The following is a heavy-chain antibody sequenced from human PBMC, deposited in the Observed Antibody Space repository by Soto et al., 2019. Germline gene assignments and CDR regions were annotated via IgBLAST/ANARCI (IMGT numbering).Heavy chain of an antibody. Sequence: ASVKVSCKASGYTFTGYYMHWVRQAPGQGLEWMGWINPYSGGTNYAQKFQGRVTMTRDTSISTAYMELSRLRSDDTAVYYCASSNPYYYDSSGYYYDALAFDIWGQGTMVTVSS. CDR3: ASSNPYYYDSSGYYYDALAFDI. J-gene: IGHJ3*02. V-gene: IGHV1-2*02. D-gene: IGHD3-22*01. CDR1: GYTFTGYY. CDR2: INPYSGGT.